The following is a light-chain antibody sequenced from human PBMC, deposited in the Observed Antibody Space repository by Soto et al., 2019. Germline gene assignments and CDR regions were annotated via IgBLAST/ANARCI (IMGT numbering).Light chain of an antibody. J-gene: IGLJ2*01. CDR1: SSNIGAGYD. CDR2: GNT. V-gene: IGLV1-40*01. CDR3: QSYDSSLPVV. Sequence: QSVLTQPPSVSGAPGQRVTFSCTGSSSNIGAGYDVHWYQQLPGTAPKLLIYGNTNRPSGVPDRFSGSKSGSSASLAISGLQDEDEADYYCQSYDSSLPVVFGGGTKLTVL.